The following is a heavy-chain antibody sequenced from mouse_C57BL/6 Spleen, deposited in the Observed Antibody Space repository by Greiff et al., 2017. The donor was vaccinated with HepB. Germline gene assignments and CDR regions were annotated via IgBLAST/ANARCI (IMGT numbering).Heavy chain of an antibody. J-gene: IGHJ4*01. V-gene: IGHV5-4*01. CDR1: GFTFSSYA. D-gene: IGHD1-1*01. CDR2: ISDGGSYT. Sequence: EVHLVESGGGLVKPGGSLKLSCAASGFTFSSYAMSWVRQTPEKRLEWVATISDGGSYTYYPDNVKGRFTISRDNAKNNLYLQMSHLKSEDTAMYYCARDPNYYGSSYLYAMDYWGQGTSVTVSS. CDR3: ARDPNYYGSSYLYAMDY.